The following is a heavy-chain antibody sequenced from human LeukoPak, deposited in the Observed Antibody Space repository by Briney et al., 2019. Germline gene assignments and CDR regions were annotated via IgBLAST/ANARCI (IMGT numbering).Heavy chain of an antibody. J-gene: IGHJ4*02. CDR3: ARGVPHINFDY. Sequence: ASVKVSCKASGYTVTSYDINWVRQATAQGLEWMGWMNPNSGNTGYAQKFQGRVTMTRNTSMSTAYMELSSLRSEDTAVYYCARGVPHINFDYWGQGTLVTVSS. CDR2: MNPNSGNT. V-gene: IGHV1-8*01. CDR1: GYTVTSYD. D-gene: IGHD2-21*01.